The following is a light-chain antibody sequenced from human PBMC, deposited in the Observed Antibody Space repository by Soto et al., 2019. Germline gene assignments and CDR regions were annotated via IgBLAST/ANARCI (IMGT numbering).Light chain of an antibody. V-gene: IGKV1-39*01. J-gene: IGKJ1*01. CDR2: ATS. CDR1: HTASNY. CDR3: QQTYTTPRT. Sequence: DTQIAQSPSSLSSYLLDIIIITCRASHTASNYVNWYQQKPGKAPTLLISATSTLQSGVPSRFSGSGSGTDFTLTITSLQPEDFAIYYCQQTYTTPRTFGQGTKVDIK.